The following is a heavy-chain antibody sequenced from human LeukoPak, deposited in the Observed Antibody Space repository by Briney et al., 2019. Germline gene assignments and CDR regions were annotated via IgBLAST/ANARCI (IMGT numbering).Heavy chain of an antibody. Sequence: GGSLRLSCAASGFTVTSNYMNWVRQAPGKGLECVSVIYSGGSTYYADSVKGRFTISRDNSKNTLYLQMNSLRADDTAVYYCARGSVAVGFDYWGQGTLVTVSS. J-gene: IGHJ4*02. CDR3: ARGSVAVGFDY. V-gene: IGHV3-66*01. D-gene: IGHD2-15*01. CDR2: IYSGGST. CDR1: GFTVTSNY.